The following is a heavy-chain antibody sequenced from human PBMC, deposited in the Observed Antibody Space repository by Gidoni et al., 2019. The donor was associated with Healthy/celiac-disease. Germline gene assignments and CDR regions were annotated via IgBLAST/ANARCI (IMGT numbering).Heavy chain of an antibody. CDR2: INHSGST. V-gene: IGHV4-34*01. Sequence: QVQLQQWGAGLLKPSETLSLTCAVYGGSFRGYYWSWIRQPPGKGLGWIGEINHSGSTNYNPSLKSRVTISVDTSKNQFSLKLSSVTAADTAVYYCARGVGITGTWFDPWGQGTLVTVSS. J-gene: IGHJ5*02. CDR1: GGSFRGYY. D-gene: IGHD1-20*01. CDR3: ARGVGITGTWFDP.